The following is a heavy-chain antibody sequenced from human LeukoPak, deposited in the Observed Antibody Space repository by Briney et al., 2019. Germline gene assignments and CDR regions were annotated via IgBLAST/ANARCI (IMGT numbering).Heavy chain of an antibody. CDR2: IRYDGSNK. Sequence: TGGSLRLSCAAPGFTFRSYGMHWGRQAPGKGLERVAFIRYDGSNKYYGDSVKGRFTISTDNSKNTLYLQMDSLRTEDTAVYYCAKGGSSSWDALEYWGQGTLVTVSS. CDR3: AKGGSSSWDALEY. J-gene: IGHJ4*02. D-gene: IGHD6-13*01. V-gene: IGHV3-30*02. CDR1: GFTFRSYG.